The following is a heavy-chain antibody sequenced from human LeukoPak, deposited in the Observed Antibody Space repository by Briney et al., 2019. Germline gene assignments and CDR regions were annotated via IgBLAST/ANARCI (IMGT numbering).Heavy chain of an antibody. Sequence: GASLRLSCAASGFSFNTYSMNWVRQAPEKELEWVSSFLTGGGTYYADSVKGRFTISRDDSKNTLYLQMNSLRAEDTAIYYCAKSYSGTYRSFDYWGQGTLVAVSS. CDR3: AKSYSGTYRSFDY. CDR1: GFSFNTYS. V-gene: IGHV3-23*01. J-gene: IGHJ4*02. CDR2: FLTGGGT. D-gene: IGHD1-26*01.